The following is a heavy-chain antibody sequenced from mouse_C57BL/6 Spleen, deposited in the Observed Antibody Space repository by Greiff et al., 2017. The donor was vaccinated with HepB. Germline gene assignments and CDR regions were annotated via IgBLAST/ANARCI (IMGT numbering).Heavy chain of an antibody. Sequence: EVQLQQSGPELVKPGASVKISCKASGYSFTDYNMNWVKQSNGKSLEWIGVINPNYGTTSYNQKFKGKATLTVDQSSSTAYMQLNSLTSEDSAVYYCARAQFITTVVATRGWYFDVWGTGTTVTVSS. V-gene: IGHV1-39*01. CDR3: ARAQFITTVVATRGWYFDV. J-gene: IGHJ1*03. CDR1: GYSFTDYN. D-gene: IGHD1-1*01. CDR2: INPNYGTT.